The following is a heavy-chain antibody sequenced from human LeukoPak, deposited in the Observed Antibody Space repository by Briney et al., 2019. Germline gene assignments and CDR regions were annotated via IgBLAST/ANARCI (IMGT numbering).Heavy chain of an antibody. CDR1: GYTFTSYA. J-gene: IGHJ6*03. CDR3: ARSPKVTTDPPWRDYYSSYYMDV. CDR2: INTYNGNT. V-gene: IGHV1-18*01. Sequence: ASVKVSCKASGYTFTSYAISWVRQAPGQGLEWMGWINTYNGNTNYAQKLQGRVIMTTDTSTSTAYMELRSLRSDDTAVYYCARSPKVTTDPPWRDYYSSYYMDVWGKGTTVTVSS. D-gene: IGHD4-17*01.